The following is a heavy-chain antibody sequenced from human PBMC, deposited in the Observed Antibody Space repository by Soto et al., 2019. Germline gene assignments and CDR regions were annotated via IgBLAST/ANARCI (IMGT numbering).Heavy chain of an antibody. Sequence: SETLSLTCTVSGGSISSSSYYWGWIRQPPGKWLEWIGSIYYSGSTYYNPSLKSRVTISVDTSKNQFSLKLSSVTAADTAVYYCARDTSGWNYYFDYWGQGSLVTVYS. CDR3: ARDTSGWNYYFDY. D-gene: IGHD6-19*01. CDR2: IYYSGST. CDR1: GGSISSSSYY. J-gene: IGHJ4*02. V-gene: IGHV4-39*01.